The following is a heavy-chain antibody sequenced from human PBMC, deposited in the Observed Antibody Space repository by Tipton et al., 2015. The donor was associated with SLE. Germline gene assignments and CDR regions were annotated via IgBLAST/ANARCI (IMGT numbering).Heavy chain of an antibody. CDR3: ARLSVLFADGHYRNFFLDN. Sequence: TLSLTCTVSGGSINTGGFYWSWVRQHPEKGLEWLAYIYNDGSTYYNPSLRSRLTISADMSANHFSLKLSSVTAADTAVYYCARLSVLFADGHYRNFFLDNWGQGTLVTVSS. CDR1: GGSINTGGFY. V-gene: IGHV4-31*03. J-gene: IGHJ4*02. CDR2: IYNDGST. D-gene: IGHD4-17*01.